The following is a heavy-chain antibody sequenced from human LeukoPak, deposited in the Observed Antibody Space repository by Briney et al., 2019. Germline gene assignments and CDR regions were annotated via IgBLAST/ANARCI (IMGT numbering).Heavy chain of an antibody. CDR3: ARGHAPPVCSGGSCYSYFDY. J-gene: IGHJ4*02. D-gene: IGHD2-15*01. CDR1: GGSLSGYY. Sequence: SETLSLTCAVYGGSLSGYYWSWIRQPPGKGLEWIGEINHSGSTNYNPSLKSRVTISVDTSKNQFSLKLSSVTAADTAVYYCARGHAPPVCSGGSCYSYFDYWGQGTLVTVSS. V-gene: IGHV4-34*01. CDR2: INHSGST.